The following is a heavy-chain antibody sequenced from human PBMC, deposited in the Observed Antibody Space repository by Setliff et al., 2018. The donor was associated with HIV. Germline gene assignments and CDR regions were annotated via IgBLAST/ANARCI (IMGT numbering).Heavy chain of an antibody. CDR3: ARGIRTAAAPTFDH. Sequence: SETLSLTCTVSGVATDSNYWTWIRQSPGKGLEWIGYVYYGGSTNYSPSLKSRGSISIDTAKKQFYLNLGSVTTADTAVYFCARGIRTAAAPTFDHWGQGALVTVSS. D-gene: IGHD6-13*01. J-gene: IGHJ4*02. CDR1: GVATDSNY. CDR2: VYYGGST. V-gene: IGHV4-59*01.